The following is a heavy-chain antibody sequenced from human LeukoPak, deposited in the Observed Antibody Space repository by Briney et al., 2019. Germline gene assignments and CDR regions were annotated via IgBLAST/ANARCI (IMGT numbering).Heavy chain of an antibody. CDR2: INHNGNVN. J-gene: IGHJ6*02. V-gene: IGHV3-7*03. CDR1: GFTFSSYW. Sequence: QAGGSLRLSCAASGFTFSSYWMNWARQAPGKGLEWVASINHNGNVNYYVDSVRGRFTISRDNVKNSLYLQMSNLRAEDTAVYFCARGGGLDVWGQGATVTVSS. D-gene: IGHD3-16*01. CDR3: ARGGGLDV.